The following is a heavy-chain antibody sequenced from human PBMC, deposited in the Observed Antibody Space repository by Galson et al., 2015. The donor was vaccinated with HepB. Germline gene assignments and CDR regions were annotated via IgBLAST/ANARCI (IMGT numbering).Heavy chain of an antibody. V-gene: IGHV1-2*05. J-gene: IGHJ6*02. CDR3: ARDNGDYGMDV. CDR1: GYTFTGYY. Sequence: SVKVSCKASGYTFTGYYMHWVRQAPGQGLECMGRLNPNSGGTNYAQKFQGRVTMTRDTSISPAYMELSRLRSDDTVVYYCARDNGDYGMDVWGQGTTVTVSS. D-gene: IGHD3-16*02. CDR2: LNPNSGGT.